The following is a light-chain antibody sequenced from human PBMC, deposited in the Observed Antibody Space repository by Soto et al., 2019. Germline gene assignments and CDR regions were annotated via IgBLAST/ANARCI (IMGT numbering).Light chain of an antibody. CDR3: CSYADGRSVV. J-gene: IGLJ2*01. Sequence: QSALTQPASVSGSPGQSITISCTGTSSDVGSYNLVSWYQQHPGKAPKLMIYEVIKRPSGVSDRFSGSKSGNTASLTISGLQAEDEADYYCCSYADGRSVVFGGGIKLTVL. V-gene: IGLV2-23*02. CDR1: SSDVGSYNL. CDR2: EVI.